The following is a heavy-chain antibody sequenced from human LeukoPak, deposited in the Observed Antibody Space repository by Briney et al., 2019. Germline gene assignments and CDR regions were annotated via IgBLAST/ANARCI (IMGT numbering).Heavy chain of an antibody. CDR3: ARGRSPTYGSGSYNYYYYYMDV. V-gene: IGHV3-7*01. D-gene: IGHD3-10*01. CDR1: GFTFSSYW. J-gene: IGHJ6*03. Sequence: GGSLRLSCAASGFTFSSYWMSWVRQAPGKGLEWVANIKQDGSEKYYVDSVKGRFTISRDNAKNSLYLQMNSLRAEDTAVYYCARGRSPTYGSGSYNYYYYYMDVWGKGATVTISS. CDR2: IKQDGSEK.